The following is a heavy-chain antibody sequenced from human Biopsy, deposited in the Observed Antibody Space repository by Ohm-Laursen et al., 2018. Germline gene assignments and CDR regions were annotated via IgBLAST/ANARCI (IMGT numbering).Heavy chain of an antibody. CDR3: ATGPYYDTRFYYNVQPFDF. CDR2: FDREERKT. V-gene: IGHV1-24*01. CDR1: GYTLTELS. J-gene: IGHJ4*02. Sequence: ASVKVSCKASGYTLTELSIHWVRQTGGKGLEWMGGFDREERKTVYAEKFQGRVTMTEDTSTDTVYMEVTSLRSDDTAVYYCATGPYYDTRFYYNVQPFDFWGQGTLVTVSS. D-gene: IGHD3-10*01.